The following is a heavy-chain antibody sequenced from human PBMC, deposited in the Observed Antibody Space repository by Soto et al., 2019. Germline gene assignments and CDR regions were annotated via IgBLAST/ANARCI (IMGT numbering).Heavy chain of an antibody. CDR2: IWYDGSNK. V-gene: IGHV3-33*01. Sequence: QVQLVESGGGVVQPGRALRLSCAASGFTFSSYGMHWVRQAPGKGLKWVAVIWYDGSNKYYADSVKGRFTISRDNSKNTLYLQMSSLRADDTAVYYCARGADRWLQSEYDFDYWGQGTLVTVSS. D-gene: IGHD5-12*01. CDR1: GFTFSSYG. J-gene: IGHJ4*02. CDR3: ARGADRWLQSEYDFDY.